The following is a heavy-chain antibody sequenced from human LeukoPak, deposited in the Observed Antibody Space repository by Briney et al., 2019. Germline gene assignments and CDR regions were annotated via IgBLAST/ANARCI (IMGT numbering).Heavy chain of an antibody. D-gene: IGHD6-19*01. Sequence: PGGSLRLSCAASGFIFSSYAMHWVRQAPGTGLEWVAVIWSDGSNKYYADSVKGRFTISRDNSNNTLYLQMNSLRAEDTALYYCAKSRSHSSAWYGSDFDYWGQGTLVTVSS. V-gene: IGHV3-33*06. CDR1: GFIFSSYA. J-gene: IGHJ4*02. CDR2: IWSDGSNK. CDR3: AKSRSHSSAWYGSDFDY.